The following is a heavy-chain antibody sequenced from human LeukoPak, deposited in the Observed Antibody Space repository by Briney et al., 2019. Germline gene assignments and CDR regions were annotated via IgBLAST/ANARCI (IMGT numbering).Heavy chain of an antibody. CDR2: ISWNSGSI. D-gene: IGHD1-26*01. CDR3: ARGGGATRY. V-gene: IGHV3-9*01. J-gene: IGHJ4*02. Sequence: GGSLRLSCAASGFTFDDYAMHWVRQAPGKGLEWVSGISWNSGSIGYADSVKGRFTISRDNAKNSLYLQMNSLRAEDTAVYYCARGGGATRYWGQGTLVTVSS. CDR1: GFTFDDYA.